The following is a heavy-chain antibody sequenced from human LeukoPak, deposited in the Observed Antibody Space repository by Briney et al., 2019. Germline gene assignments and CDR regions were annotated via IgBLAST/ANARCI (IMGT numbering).Heavy chain of an antibody. V-gene: IGHV3-48*03. Sequence: GGSLRLSCAASGFTFSNYEMNWVRQAPGKGLEWVSYAGVTDGTIYYADSVRGRFTISRDNAKNSLYLQMNSLRAEDTAVYYCAGEGGGYGMDGWGQGTTVTVSS. CDR2: AGVTDGTI. CDR3: AGEGGGYGMDG. CDR1: GFTFSNYE. D-gene: IGHD4-23*01. J-gene: IGHJ6*02.